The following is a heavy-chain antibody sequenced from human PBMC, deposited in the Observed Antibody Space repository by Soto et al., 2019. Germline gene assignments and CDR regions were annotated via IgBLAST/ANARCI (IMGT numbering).Heavy chain of an antibody. CDR2: IYPGDSDT. Sequence: XESLXISCXGSGYSFTSYXXGXXRQXPGKGLEWMGAIYPGDSDTRSSPSFQGQVTISADKSISTAYLQWSSLKASDTAMYYCARRLGYSYGLNYFDYWGQGTLVTVSS. CDR3: ARRLGYSYGLNYFDY. D-gene: IGHD5-18*01. J-gene: IGHJ4*02. V-gene: IGHV5-51*01. CDR1: GYSFTSYX.